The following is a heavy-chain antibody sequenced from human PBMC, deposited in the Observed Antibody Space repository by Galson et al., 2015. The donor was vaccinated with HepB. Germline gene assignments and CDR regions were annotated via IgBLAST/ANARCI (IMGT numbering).Heavy chain of an antibody. CDR2: TYYRSKWYN. J-gene: IGHJ5*02. CDR3: ARAPPGYSSGWPSNWFDP. D-gene: IGHD6-19*01. Sequence: CAISGDSVSSNSAAWNWIRQSPSRGLEWLGRTYYRSKWYNDYAVSVKSRITINPNTSKNQFSLQLNSVTPEDTAVYYCARAPPGYSSGWPSNWFDPWGQGTLVTVSS. CDR1: GDSVSSNSAA. V-gene: IGHV6-1*01.